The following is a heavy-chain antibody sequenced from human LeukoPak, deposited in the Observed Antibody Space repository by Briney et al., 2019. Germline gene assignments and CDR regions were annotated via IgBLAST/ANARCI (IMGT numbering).Heavy chain of an antibody. CDR3: ARSWLGYYWYYGMDV. Sequence: GGSLRLFRAASGFTFSSYRMNLVRPAPGKGLELVSSSINNSRYIYYAASVKGRFTISRDNAKNSLYLQMNSLRAEDTAVYYCARSWLGYYWYYGMDVWGQGTTVTVST. J-gene: IGHJ6*01. CDR1: GFTFSSYR. V-gene: IGHV3-21*01. CDR2: SINNSRYI. D-gene: IGHD5-12*01.